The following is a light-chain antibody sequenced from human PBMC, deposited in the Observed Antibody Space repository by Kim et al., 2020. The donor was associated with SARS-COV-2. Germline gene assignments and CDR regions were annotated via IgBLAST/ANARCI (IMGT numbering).Light chain of an antibody. CDR2: GNT. J-gene: IGLJ2*01. Sequence: QRVSDSCTGSRSNNGAGYDVLCYQHLPGTAPHLLIFGNTNRPSGVPDRFSGSQSGTSASLAINGLQAEDEADYYCQSYDRSLSGSLFGGGTQLTVL. CDR1: RSNNGAGYD. CDR3: QSYDRSLSGSL. V-gene: IGLV1-40*01.